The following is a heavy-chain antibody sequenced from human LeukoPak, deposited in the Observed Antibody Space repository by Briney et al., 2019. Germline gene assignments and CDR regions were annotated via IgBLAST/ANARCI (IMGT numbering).Heavy chain of an antibody. V-gene: IGHV1-2*02. CDR2: INPNSGVT. Sequence: VASVKVSCKASGYSFTGYYMHWVRQAPGQGLEWMGWINPNSGVTNYAQKFQGRITMTRDTSISTAYMGLTSLMSDDAAVYYYARDRETGSYYGIDYWGQGTLVTVSS. J-gene: IGHJ4*02. D-gene: IGHD1-26*01. CDR3: ARDRETGSYYGIDY. CDR1: GYSFTGYY.